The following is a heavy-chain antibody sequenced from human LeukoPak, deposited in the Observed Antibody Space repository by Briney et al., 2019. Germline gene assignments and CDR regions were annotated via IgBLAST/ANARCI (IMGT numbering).Heavy chain of an antibody. D-gene: IGHD6-6*01. CDR2: VYYSGNT. J-gene: IGHJ3*02. CDR3: AREGLAARRGAFDI. CDR1: GGSISSHF. V-gene: IGHV4-59*11. Sequence: SETLSLTCSVSGGSISSHFWTWIRQPPGKGLEWIGYVYYSGNTNYNPSLRSRVTISIDTSKDQFSLNLKSVTAADTAIYYCAREGLAARRGAFDIWGQGTVVSVSS.